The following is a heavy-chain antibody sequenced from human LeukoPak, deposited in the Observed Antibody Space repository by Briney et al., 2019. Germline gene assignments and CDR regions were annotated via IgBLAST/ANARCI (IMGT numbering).Heavy chain of an antibody. CDR1: GFTFSSNW. CDR3: ARDGYSPFDY. V-gene: IGHV3-7*03. J-gene: IGHJ4*02. D-gene: IGHD6-13*01. CDR2: IKRDGSEK. Sequence: GGSLRLSCAASGFTFSSNWMSWVRQAPGKGLEWVASIKRDGSEKYYVDSVKGRFTISRDNAKNSLYLQMNSLRAEDTAVYYCARDGYSPFDYWGQGTLVTVSS.